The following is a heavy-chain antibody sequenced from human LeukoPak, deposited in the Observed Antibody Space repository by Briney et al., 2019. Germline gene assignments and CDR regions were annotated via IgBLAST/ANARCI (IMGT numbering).Heavy chain of an antibody. CDR2: ISWDGGST. D-gene: IGHD2-15*01. Sequence: GGSLRLSCAASGFTFDDYTMHWVRQAPGKGLEWVSLISWDGGSTYYADSVKGRFTISRDNSKNSLYLQMNSLGTEDTALYYCAKDMVEGYYYYMDVWGKGTTVTVSS. V-gene: IGHV3-43*01. CDR1: GFTFDDYT. J-gene: IGHJ6*03. CDR3: AKDMVEGYYYYMDV.